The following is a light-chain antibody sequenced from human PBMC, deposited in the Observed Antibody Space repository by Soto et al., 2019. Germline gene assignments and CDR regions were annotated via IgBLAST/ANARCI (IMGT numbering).Light chain of an antibody. J-gene: IGLJ2*01. CDR2: SNN. CDR3: AAWDDSLNGVV. Sequence: QSAVTQPPSASGTPGQRVTISCSGSSSNIGSNPVNWYKQLPGTAPKLLIYSNNQRPSGVPDRFSGSRSGTSASLAISGLQSEDEADYYCAAWDDSLNGVVFGGGTKLTVL. CDR1: SSNIGSNP. V-gene: IGLV1-44*01.